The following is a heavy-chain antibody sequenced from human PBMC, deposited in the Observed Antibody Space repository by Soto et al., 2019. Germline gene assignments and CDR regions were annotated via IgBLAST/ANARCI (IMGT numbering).Heavy chain of an antibody. CDR2: IWYDGSNK. D-gene: IGHD2-2*01. CDR3: ARDCGSGIVVVPAAKGLDY. J-gene: IGHJ4*02. V-gene: IGHV3-33*01. Sequence: GGSLRLSCAASGFTFSSYGMHWVRQAPGKGLEWVAVIWYDGSNKYYADSVKGRFTISRDNSKNTLYLQMNSLRAEDTAVYYCARDCGSGIVVVPAAKGLDYWGQGTLVTVSS. CDR1: GFTFSSYG.